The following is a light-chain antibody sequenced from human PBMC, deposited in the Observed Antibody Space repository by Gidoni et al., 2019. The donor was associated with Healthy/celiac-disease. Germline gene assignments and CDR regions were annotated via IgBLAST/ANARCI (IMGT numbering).Light chain of an antibody. V-gene: IGLV2-14*01. CDR3: SSYTSSSTLDV. Sequence: QSALTQPASVSGSPGPLITISCTGTSSDVGGYNYVSWYQQHPGKAPKLMIYEVSNRPSGVSNRCSGSKSGNTASLTISGLQAEDEADYYCSSYTSSSTLDVFGTGTKVTVL. J-gene: IGLJ1*01. CDR2: EVS. CDR1: SSDVGGYNY.